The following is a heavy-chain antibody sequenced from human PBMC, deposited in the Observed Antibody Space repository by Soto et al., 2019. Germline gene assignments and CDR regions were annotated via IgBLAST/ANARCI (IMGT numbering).Heavy chain of an antibody. CDR2: IYYSGST. D-gene: IGHD3-16*02. J-gene: IGHJ5*02. Sequence: QVQLQESGPGLVKPSQTLSLTCTVSGGSISSGGYYWSWIRQHPGKGLEWIGYIYYSGSTYYNPSLKSRVTISVDTSKNQFSLKLSSVTAADTAVYYCARFMITFGGVIANWSDPWGQGTLVTVSS. CDR1: GGSISSGGYY. V-gene: IGHV4-31*03. CDR3: ARFMITFGGVIANWSDP.